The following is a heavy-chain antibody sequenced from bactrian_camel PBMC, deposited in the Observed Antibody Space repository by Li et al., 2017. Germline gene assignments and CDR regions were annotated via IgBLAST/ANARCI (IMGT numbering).Heavy chain of an antibody. Sequence: QLVESGGGSVQAGGSLRLSCVVSGLTFRRYCLAWFRQTPEKAREGLAAFDPAGYTGYADSVKGRFTISRDDAENTLYLQMNDLKPEDTAVYFCATVTLWVGPTGSPRQGFGYWGLGTQVTVS. J-gene: IGHJ6*01. CDR3: ATVTLWVGPTGSPRQGFGY. V-gene: IGHV3S1*01. CDR1: GLTFRRYC. CDR2: FDPAGYT. D-gene: IGHD5*01.